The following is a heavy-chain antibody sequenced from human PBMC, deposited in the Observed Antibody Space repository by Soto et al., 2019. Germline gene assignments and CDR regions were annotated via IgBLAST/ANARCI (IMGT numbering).Heavy chain of an antibody. D-gene: IGHD6-19*01. V-gene: IGHV4-59*01. CDR1: GGSISSYY. Sequence: PSETLSLTCTVSGGSISSYYWSWIRQPPGKGLEWIAYIYYSGTTNYNPSLKSRVTISVDTSKNQFSLKLSSVPAADTAVYYCARGAGRNYFDYWGQGTLVTVSS. CDR2: IYYSGTT. CDR3: ARGAGRNYFDY. J-gene: IGHJ4*02.